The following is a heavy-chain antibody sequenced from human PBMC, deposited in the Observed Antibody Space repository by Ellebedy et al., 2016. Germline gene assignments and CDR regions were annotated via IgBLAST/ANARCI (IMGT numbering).Heavy chain of an antibody. Sequence: GGSLRLSXAASGFTFSDYYMSWIRQAPGKGLEWVSYISSSSSYTNYADSVKGRFTISRDNAKNSLYLQMNSLRAEDTAVYYCARALGYCSGGSCFPYYYGMDVWGQGTTVTVSS. D-gene: IGHD2-15*01. CDR3: ARALGYCSGGSCFPYYYGMDV. CDR1: GFTFSDYY. CDR2: ISSSSSYT. J-gene: IGHJ6*02. V-gene: IGHV3-11*05.